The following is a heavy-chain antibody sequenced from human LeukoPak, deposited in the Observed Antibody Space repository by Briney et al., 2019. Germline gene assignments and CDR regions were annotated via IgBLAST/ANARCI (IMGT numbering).Heavy chain of an antibody. CDR2: IFSGGST. J-gene: IGHJ3*02. CDR1: GFTFSSYE. V-gene: IGHV3-53*01. D-gene: IGHD3/OR15-3a*01. CDR3: ARGWTNDAFDI. Sequence: GGSLRLSCAASGFTFSSYEMNWVRQAPGKGLEWVSMIFSGGSTYYTDSVKGRFTISRDNSRNTLYLQMSSLRAEDTAVYYCARGWTNDAFDIWGQGTMVTVS.